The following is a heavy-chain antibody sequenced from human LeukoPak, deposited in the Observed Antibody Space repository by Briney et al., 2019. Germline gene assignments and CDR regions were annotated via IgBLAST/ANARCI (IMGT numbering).Heavy chain of an antibody. CDR1: GYSFTSYW. D-gene: IGHD6-19*01. CDR3: ARLSSGWYPGFDFDY. V-gene: IGHV5-51*01. CDR2: IYPGDSDT. Sequence: GESLKISCKGSGYSFTSYWIGWVRQMPGKGLEWMGIIYPGDSDTRYGPSFQGQVTISADKSISTAYQQWSSLKASDTAMYYCARLSSGWYPGFDFDYWGQGTLVTVSS. J-gene: IGHJ4*02.